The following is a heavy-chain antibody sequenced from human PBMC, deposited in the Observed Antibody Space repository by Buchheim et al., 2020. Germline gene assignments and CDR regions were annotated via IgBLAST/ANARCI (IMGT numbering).Heavy chain of an antibody. D-gene: IGHD2-15*01. CDR1: GFSVSTSGVG. CDR3: AHITVLRDWFDP. J-gene: IGHJ5*02. Sequence: QITLKESGPTLVKPTQTLTLTCTFSGFSVSTSGVGVGWIRQPPGKALEWLALIYWNDDKNYSPSLKRRLTITKDTSKNQVVLTMSNMDPVDTATYYCAHITVLRDWFDPWGQGTL. V-gene: IGHV2-5*01. CDR2: IYWNDDK.